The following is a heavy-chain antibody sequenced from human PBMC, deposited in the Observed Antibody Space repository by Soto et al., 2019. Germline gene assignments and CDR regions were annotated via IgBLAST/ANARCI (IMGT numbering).Heavy chain of an antibody. CDR2: IRTRKNRYVT. CDR3: ARIEYGLDL. CDR1: GFTFSVSA. V-gene: IGHV3-73*02. Sequence: EVQLVQSGGGRVQPGGSLKLSCEASGFTFSVSAIHWVRLASGKGLEWVGRIRTRKNRYVTTYAASVKGSFSLSRDDSKNTAYLQMNSLKTEDTAVYYCARIEYGLDLWAQGTTVIVS. D-gene: IGHD3-10*01. J-gene: IGHJ6*02.